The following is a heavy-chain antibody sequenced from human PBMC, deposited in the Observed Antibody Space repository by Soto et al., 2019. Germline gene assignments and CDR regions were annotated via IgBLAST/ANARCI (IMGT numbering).Heavy chain of an antibody. Sequence: LRLSCAASGFNFDNYYMAWVRQAPGKGLEWVANIKKDGSGSNYVDSLKGRFTISRDNAKNSLYLQMNNLRAEDSGVYFCARDTTGILDYWGQGTLVTVSS. CDR2: IKKDGSGS. D-gene: IGHD1-1*01. CDR3: ARDTTGILDY. CDR1: GFNFDNYY. J-gene: IGHJ4*02. V-gene: IGHV3-7*01.